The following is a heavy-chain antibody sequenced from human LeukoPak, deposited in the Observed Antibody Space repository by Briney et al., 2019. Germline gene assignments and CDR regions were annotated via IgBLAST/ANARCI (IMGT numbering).Heavy chain of an antibody. V-gene: IGHV3-33*01. CDR1: GFTFSRYG. CDR2: IWYDGSNK. CDR3: ARDPPMYYYDEPGSRDAFDI. J-gene: IGHJ3*02. Sequence: GGSLRLSCAASGFTFSRYGMHWVRQAPGKGLEWVAVIWYDGSNKYYAESVKGRFTISRDNSKDTLHLQMNSLRAEDTAVYYCARDPPMYYYDEPGSRDAFDIWGQGTMVTVSS. D-gene: IGHD3-22*01.